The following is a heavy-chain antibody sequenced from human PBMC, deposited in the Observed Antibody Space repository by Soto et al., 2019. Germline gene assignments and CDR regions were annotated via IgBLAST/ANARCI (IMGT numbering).Heavy chain of an antibody. CDR2: ISYDGSNK. CDR1: GFTFSSYA. Sequence: QVQLVESGGGVVQPGRSLRLSCAASGFTFSSYAMHWVRQAPGKGLEWVAVISYDGSNKYYADSVKGRFTIPRDNSKNTLYLQMNSLRAEDTAVYYCARDRRYSGNYDFWSGYYLGNYYYYGMDVWGQGTTVTVSS. V-gene: IGHV3-30-3*01. D-gene: IGHD3-3*01. CDR3: ARDRRYSGNYDFWSGYYLGNYYYYGMDV. J-gene: IGHJ6*02.